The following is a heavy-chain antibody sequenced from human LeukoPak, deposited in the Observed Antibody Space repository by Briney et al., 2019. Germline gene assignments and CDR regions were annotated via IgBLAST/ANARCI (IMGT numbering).Heavy chain of an antibody. D-gene: IGHD3-16*01. Sequence: KPSETLSLTCTVSGVSISSGGYYWSWIRQPPGKGLEWIGYIYYSGSTNYNPSLKSRVAISVDTSKNQFSLKLSSVTAADTAVYYCARAFGETVAVDYWGQGTLVTVSS. V-gene: IGHV4-61*08. J-gene: IGHJ4*02. CDR3: ARAFGETVAVDY. CDR2: IYYSGST. CDR1: GVSISSGGYY.